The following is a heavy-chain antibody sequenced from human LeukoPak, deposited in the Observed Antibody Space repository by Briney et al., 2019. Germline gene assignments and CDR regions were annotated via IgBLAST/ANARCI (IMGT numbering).Heavy chain of an antibody. Sequence: GGSLRLSCAASGFTFSSYAMSWVRRAPGKGLEWVSAISGSGGSTYYADSVKGRFTISRDNSKNTLYLQMNSLRAEDTAAYYCAKGSRGDYGSGSYLYFDYWGQGTLVTVSS. D-gene: IGHD3-10*01. CDR3: AKGSRGDYGSGSYLYFDY. CDR2: ISGSGGST. CDR1: GFTFSSYA. J-gene: IGHJ4*02. V-gene: IGHV3-23*01.